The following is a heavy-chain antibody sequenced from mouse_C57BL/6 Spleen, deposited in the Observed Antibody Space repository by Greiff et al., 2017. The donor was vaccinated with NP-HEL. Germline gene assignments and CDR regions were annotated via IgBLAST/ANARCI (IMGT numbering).Heavy chain of an antibody. V-gene: IGHV1-5*01. CDR2: IYPGNSDT. Sequence: EVQLQQSGTVLARPGASVKMSCKTSGYTFTSYWMHWVKQRPGQGLEWIGAIYPGNSDTSYNQKFKGKATLTADKSSSTAYMQLSSLTSEDSAVYFCARDYSNAFDYWGQGTTLTVSS. J-gene: IGHJ2*01. CDR3: ARDYSNAFDY. D-gene: IGHD2-5*01. CDR1: GYTFTSYW.